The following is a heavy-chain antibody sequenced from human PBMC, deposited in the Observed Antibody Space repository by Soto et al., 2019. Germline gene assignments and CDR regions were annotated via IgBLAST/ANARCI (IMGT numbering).Heavy chain of an antibody. CDR2: ISSSSSTI. CDR3: ARPGGQLLQGMTIFYFDY. Sequence: GGSLRLSCAASGFTFSSYSMNWVRQAPGKGLEWVSYISSSSSTIYYADSVKGRFTISRDNAKNSLYLQMNSLRAEDTAVYYCARPGGQLLQGMTIFYFDYWGQGTLVTVSS. CDR1: GFTFSSYS. J-gene: IGHJ4*02. V-gene: IGHV3-48*01. D-gene: IGHD2-2*01.